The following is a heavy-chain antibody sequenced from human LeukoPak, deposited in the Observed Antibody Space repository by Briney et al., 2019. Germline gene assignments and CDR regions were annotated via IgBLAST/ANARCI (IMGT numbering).Heavy chain of an antibody. CDR3: ARETAYNYGQNPLFDL. J-gene: IGHJ4*02. CDR1: DDSLTMYY. CDR2: VDHTGST. Sequence: SETLSLTCSVSDDSLTMYYWTWIRQPPGKGLEWIGYVDHTGSTNFNPSLNGRVSISRDTTKNLFSLRLRSVTAADTAVYYCARETAYNYGQNPLFDLWGQGTLVTVSS. V-gene: IGHV4-59*01. D-gene: IGHD5-18*01.